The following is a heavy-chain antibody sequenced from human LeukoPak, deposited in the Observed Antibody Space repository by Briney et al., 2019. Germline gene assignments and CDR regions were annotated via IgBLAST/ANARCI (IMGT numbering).Heavy chain of an antibody. Sequence: GGSLRLSCEASGFTFRTYEMNWVRQAPGQGLEWVSYIGTIISTTYYSDSVKGRFTVSRDDAKSSLYLQMSSLRAEDTAVYYCARVVYYLRGQRLAPGLDFWGQGTLVTVSS. J-gene: IGHJ4*02. CDR1: GFTFRTYE. CDR2: IGTIISTT. D-gene: IGHD6-25*01. CDR3: ARVVYYLRGQRLAPGLDF. V-gene: IGHV3-48*03.